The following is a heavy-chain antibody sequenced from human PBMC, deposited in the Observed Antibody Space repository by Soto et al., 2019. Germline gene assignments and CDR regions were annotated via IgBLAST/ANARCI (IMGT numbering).Heavy chain of an antibody. D-gene: IGHD3-10*01. CDR3: ATLKSDLGLSGNYSNYFDY. CDR1: GYTLTELS. V-gene: IGHV1-24*01. J-gene: IGHJ4*02. Sequence: ASVKVSCKVSGYTLTELSMHWVRQAPGKGLEWMGGFDPEDADTIYAQKFQGRVTMTEDTSTDTAYMELSNLRSEDTAVYYCATLKSDLGLSGNYSNYFDYWGQGTLVTVSS. CDR2: FDPEDADT.